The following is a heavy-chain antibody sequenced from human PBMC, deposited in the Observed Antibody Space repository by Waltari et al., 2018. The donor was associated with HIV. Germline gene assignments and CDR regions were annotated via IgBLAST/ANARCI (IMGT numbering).Heavy chain of an antibody. Sequence: QVHLVQSGAEVMKPGASVTVSCKASGNNLTSYGIAWVRQAPGQGLEWMGWISAFNGDTNYAPKLQGRVTMTTDTATTTAYMDLRSLTSDDTAVYYCAMTPTTVVTEGWYFDLWGRGTLVSVSS. CDR2: ISAFNGDT. J-gene: IGHJ2*01. V-gene: IGHV1-18*01. CDR3: AMTPTTVVTEGWYFDL. CDR1: GNNLTSYG. D-gene: IGHD4-17*01.